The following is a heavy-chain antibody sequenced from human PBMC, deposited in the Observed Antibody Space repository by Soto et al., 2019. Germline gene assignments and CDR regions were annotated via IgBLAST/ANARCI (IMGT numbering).Heavy chain of an antibody. V-gene: IGHV1-69*12. CDR2: IVPKFATT. D-gene: IGHD3-10*01. Sequence: QVRLVQSGAEVKKPGSSVKVSCKGSGGTFTSYIITWVREAPGQGLEWIGGIVPKFATTNYAQKFRGRLTLTADEPPIMVYMELSNLRSEDTGVYYCARGRADRFGRHYLGLDVWGQGTTVTVS. CDR1: GGTFTSYI. CDR3: ARGRADRFGRHYLGLDV. J-gene: IGHJ6*02.